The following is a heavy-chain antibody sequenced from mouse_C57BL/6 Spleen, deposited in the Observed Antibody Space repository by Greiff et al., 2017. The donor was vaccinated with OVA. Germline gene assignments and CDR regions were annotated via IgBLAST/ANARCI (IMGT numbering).Heavy chain of an antibody. Sequence: LQESGAELVKPGASVKISCKASGYAFSSYWMNWVKQRPGKGLEWIGQIYPGDGDTNYNGKFKGKATLTADKSSSTAYMQLSSLTSEDSAVYFCARSHYYGSSYVYFDVWGTGTTVTVSS. CDR2: IYPGDGDT. D-gene: IGHD1-1*01. CDR3: ARSHYYGSSYVYFDV. CDR1: GYAFSSYW. J-gene: IGHJ1*03. V-gene: IGHV1-80*01.